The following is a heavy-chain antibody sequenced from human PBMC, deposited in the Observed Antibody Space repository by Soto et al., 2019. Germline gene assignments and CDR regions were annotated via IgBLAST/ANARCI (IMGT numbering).Heavy chain of an antibody. D-gene: IGHD3-16*02. V-gene: IGHV4-59*01. J-gene: IGHJ6*02. Sequence: SETLSLTCTVSGGSISSYYWSWIRQPPGKGLEWIGYIYYSGSTNYNPSLKSRVTISVDTSKNQFSLKLSSVTAADTAVYYCAREAMITFGGVIVDYYGMDVWGQGTTVTVSS. CDR2: IYYSGST. CDR1: GGSISSYY. CDR3: AREAMITFGGVIVDYYGMDV.